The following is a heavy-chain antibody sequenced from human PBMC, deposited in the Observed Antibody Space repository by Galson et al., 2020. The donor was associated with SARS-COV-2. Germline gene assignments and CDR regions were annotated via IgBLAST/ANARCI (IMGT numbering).Heavy chain of an antibody. CDR2: IYHSGST. CDR1: GYSISSGYY. V-gene: IGHV4-38-2*02. D-gene: IGHD3-10*01. J-gene: IGHJ4*02. CDR3: ARDRGQDY. Sequence: SEPLSLTCTVSGYSISSGYYWGWIRQPPGKGLEWSGSIYHSGSTYYNPSIKSRVTISLDTSKNQFSLKLSSVTAADTAVYYCARDRGQDYWRQGTLVTVSS.